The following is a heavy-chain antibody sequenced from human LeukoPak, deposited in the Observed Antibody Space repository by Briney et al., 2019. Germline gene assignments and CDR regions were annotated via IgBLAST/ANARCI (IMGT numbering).Heavy chain of an antibody. CDR3: ATHGVVVVITTSSVRTSLPLDY. D-gene: IGHD3-22*01. J-gene: IGHJ4*02. V-gene: IGHV3-23*01. CDR2: ISGSGGST. Sequence: PGGSLRLSCAASGFTFSSYAMSWVRQAPGKGLEWVSAISGSGGSTYYADSVKGRFTISRDNSKNTLYMQMNSLRAEDTAVYYCATHGVVVVITTSSVRTSLPLDYWGQGTLVTVSS. CDR1: GFTFSSYA.